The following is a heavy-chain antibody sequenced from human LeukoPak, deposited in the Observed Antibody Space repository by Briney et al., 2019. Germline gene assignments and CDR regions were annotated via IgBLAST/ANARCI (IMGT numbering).Heavy chain of an antibody. CDR1: GFTVSSHY. D-gene: IGHD5-18*01. CDR2: IYSGGST. J-gene: IGHJ4*02. V-gene: IGHV3-53*01. CDR3: ARGDTAMASHFDY. Sequence: GGSLRLSCAASGFTVSSHYMSWVRQAPGKGLEWVSVIYSGGSTYYADSVKGRFTISRDNSKNTLYLQMNSLRAEDTAVYYCARGDTAMASHFDYWGQGTLVTVSS.